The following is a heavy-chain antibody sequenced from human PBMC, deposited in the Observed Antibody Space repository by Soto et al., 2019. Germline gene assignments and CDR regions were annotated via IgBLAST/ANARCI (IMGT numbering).Heavy chain of an antibody. J-gene: IGHJ6*02. CDR1: GFIFSDAR. Sequence: EVQLVESGGDLVKPGGSLRLSCGASGFIFSDARMNWVRQAPGKGLEWVGRIKSKVDGWTTDYSAPVTGSFNITRDASKTPLYLQMNSRRTDDTGVYYCSTDRCGYYFGMDVWGPGTTVSVS. CDR2: IKSKVDGWTT. V-gene: IGHV3-15*07. D-gene: IGHD6-13*01. CDR3: STDRCGYYFGMDV.